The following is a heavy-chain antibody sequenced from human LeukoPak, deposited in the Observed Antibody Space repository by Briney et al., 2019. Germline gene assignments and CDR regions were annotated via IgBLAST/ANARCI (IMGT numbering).Heavy chain of an antibody. D-gene: IGHD4-17*01. V-gene: IGHV3-30*18. CDR2: MSNSGENT. CDR3: AKGGASVTRYVDY. CDR1: GFTFSSYS. J-gene: IGHJ4*02. Sequence: GGSLRLSCAASGFTFSSYSMQWVRQTPGKGLEWVGIMSNSGENTFYGEAVKGRFAISRDNSQNTLYLQMNSLRPEDTAVYYCAKGGASVTRYVDYWGQGTLVTVSS.